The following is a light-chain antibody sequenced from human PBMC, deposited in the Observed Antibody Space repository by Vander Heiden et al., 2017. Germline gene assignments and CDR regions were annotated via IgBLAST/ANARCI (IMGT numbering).Light chain of an antibody. V-gene: IGLV1-44*01. J-gene: IGLJ2*01. CDR2: GSN. CDR3: AAWDDSLRGHVL. Sequence: QSVLTQPPSASGTPGQRVTIPCSGSSSNIGSTTVSWYQQVPGRAPKLLIYGSNQRPSGVPDRFSGSKSGTSASLAISGLQSEDEADYYCAAWDDSLRGHVLFGGGTKLTVL. CDR1: SSNIGSTT.